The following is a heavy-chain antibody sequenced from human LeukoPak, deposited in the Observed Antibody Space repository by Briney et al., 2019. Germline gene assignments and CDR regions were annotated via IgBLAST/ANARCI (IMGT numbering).Heavy chain of an antibody. CDR2: ISSSSSYI. V-gene: IGHV3-21*01. D-gene: IGHD3-9*01. Sequence: GGSLRLSCAASRFTSSSYSMNWVRQAPGKGLEWVSSISSSSSYIYYADSVKGRFTISRDNAKNSLYLQMNSLRAEDTAVYYCAREGITYYDILTGYSSLLYWGQGTLVTVSS. CDR1: RFTSSSYS. CDR3: AREGITYYDILTGYSSLLY. J-gene: IGHJ4*02.